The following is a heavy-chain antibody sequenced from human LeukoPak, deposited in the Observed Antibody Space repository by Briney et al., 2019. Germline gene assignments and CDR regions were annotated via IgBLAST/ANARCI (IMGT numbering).Heavy chain of an antibody. V-gene: IGHV6-1*01. Sequence: HTLSLTFAISGDSVSSNSDAWNWIRQSPSRGLEWLGRIYYSCKWYNDYAVSLKSRITINTDTTKNQFSLQLNSVTPEDTAVYYCVSGRVAVIDAFDIWGQGTMVTVSS. CDR2: IYYSCKWYN. D-gene: IGHD6-19*01. CDR1: GDSVSSNSDA. J-gene: IGHJ3*02. CDR3: VSGRVAVIDAFDI.